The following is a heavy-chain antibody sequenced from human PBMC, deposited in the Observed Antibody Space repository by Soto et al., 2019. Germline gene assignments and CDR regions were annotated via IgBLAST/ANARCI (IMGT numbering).Heavy chain of an antibody. V-gene: IGHV2-5*02. CDR2: IYWDDDK. Sequence: QITLKESGPTLVKPTQTLTLTCTFSGFSLSSTRVAVGWIRQPPGKAMEWLALIYWDDDKRYSPSLKRRLTTTKDTHKIQVVLTMPNMAPVDTATYYCAHIIVAGLGYYFDFWGQGTLFTVSS. D-gene: IGHD6-19*01. CDR3: AHIIVAGLGYYFDF. CDR1: GFSLSSTRVA. J-gene: IGHJ4*02.